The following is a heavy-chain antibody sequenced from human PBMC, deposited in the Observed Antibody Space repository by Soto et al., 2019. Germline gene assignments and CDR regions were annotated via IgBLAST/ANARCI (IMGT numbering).Heavy chain of an antibody. J-gene: IGHJ4*02. D-gene: IGHD3-10*01. V-gene: IGHV4-59*01. Sequence: PSETLSLTCSVSGGSMSEYFWSWIRQSPGKGLEWIGYIYYLGSTDYNPSLKSRVTISVDTSKRQFSLRLTSVTAADTAVYYCARDEYDGSGSPYPAYWGPGTQVTVSS. CDR1: GGSMSEYF. CDR2: IYYLGST. CDR3: ARDEYDGSGSPYPAY.